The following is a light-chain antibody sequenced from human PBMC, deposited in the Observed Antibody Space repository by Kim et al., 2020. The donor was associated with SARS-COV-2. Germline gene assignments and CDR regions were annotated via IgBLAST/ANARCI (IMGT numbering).Light chain of an antibody. CDR3: CSYEGTVV. Sequence: ASVSGSPGQSITISCTGASSDVVSWYQHHPGEAPKLIIFEVNKRPSQISNRFSGSKSGNTASLTIAGLQAEDEANYYYCSYEGTVVFGGGTQLTVL. CDR2: EVN. V-gene: IGLV2-23*02. J-gene: IGLJ2*01. CDR1: SSDVV.